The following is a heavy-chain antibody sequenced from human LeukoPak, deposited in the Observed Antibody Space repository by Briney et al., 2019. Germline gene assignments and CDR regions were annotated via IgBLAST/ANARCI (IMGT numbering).Heavy chain of an antibody. D-gene: IGHD6-13*01. CDR3: ARGRGYSSSGDLIDY. Sequence: PSETLSLTCAVYGGSFSGYYWSWIRQPPGKGLEWIGEINHSGSTNYNPSLKRRVTISVDTSKNQFSLKLSSVTAADTAVYYCARGRGYSSSGDLIDYWGQGTLVTVSS. CDR1: GGSFSGYY. J-gene: IGHJ4*02. CDR2: INHSGST. V-gene: IGHV4-34*01.